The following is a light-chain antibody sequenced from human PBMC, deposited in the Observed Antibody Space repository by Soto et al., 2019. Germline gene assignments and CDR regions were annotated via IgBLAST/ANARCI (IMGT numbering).Light chain of an antibody. Sequence: DIQMTQSPSSLSASVGDRVTITCRASQSISSYLNWYQQKPGKAPKFLIYAASRLQSGVPSRFSGSGSGTDFTLTISSLQPEDFATYYCQQSYSSPRTFGQGTKAEIK. J-gene: IGKJ1*01. CDR1: QSISSY. CDR3: QQSYSSPRT. CDR2: AAS. V-gene: IGKV1-39*01.